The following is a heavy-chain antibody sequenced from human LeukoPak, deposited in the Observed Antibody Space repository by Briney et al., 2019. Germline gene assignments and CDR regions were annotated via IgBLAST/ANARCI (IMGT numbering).Heavy chain of an antibody. V-gene: IGHV3-21*01. D-gene: IGHD6-13*01. CDR1: GFTLSSYS. CDR3: ARFSSSSINY. J-gene: IGHJ4*02. Sequence: PGGSLRLSCAASGFTLSSYSMNWVRQAPGKGLEWVSSISSSSSYIYYADSVKGRFTISRDNDKNSLYLQMNSLRADDTAVYYCARFSSSSINYWGQGTLVTVSS. CDR2: ISSSSSYI.